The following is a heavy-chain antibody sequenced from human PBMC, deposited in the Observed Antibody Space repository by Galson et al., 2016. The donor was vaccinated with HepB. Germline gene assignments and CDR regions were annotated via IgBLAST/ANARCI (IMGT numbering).Heavy chain of an antibody. CDR2: INSDGTST. CDR3: ARGRGSNWRDAFDI. J-gene: IGHJ3*02. Sequence: SLRLSCAASGFTFSSYSMNWVRQAPGKGLVWVSGINSDGTSTTYADSVKGRFTISRDNAKNTLYLQMNSLRAEDTALYYCARGRGSNWRDAFDIWGQGTMVTVSS. D-gene: IGHD6-13*01. V-gene: IGHV3-74*01. CDR1: GFTFSSYS.